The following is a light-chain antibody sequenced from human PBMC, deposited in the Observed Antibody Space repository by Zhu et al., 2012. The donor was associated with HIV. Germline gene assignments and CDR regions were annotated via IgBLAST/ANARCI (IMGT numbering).Light chain of an antibody. CDR1: RSVRSF. CDR2: DTS. Sequence: IVLTQSPATLSLSPGEGATVSCRASRSVRSFLAWYQQKPGQAPRLLIYDTSKRATGIPARFSGSGSGTDFTLTISSLEPEDFAPYYCQQRSNWPLTFGGGTKVEIK. CDR3: QQRSNWPLT. J-gene: IGKJ4*01. V-gene: IGKV3-11*01.